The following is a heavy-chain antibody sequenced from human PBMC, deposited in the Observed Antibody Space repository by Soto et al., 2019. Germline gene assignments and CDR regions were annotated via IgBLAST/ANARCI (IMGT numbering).Heavy chain of an antibody. Sequence: GGSLRLSCVASGFTFSSYGMHWVRQAPGKGLEWVAVIWYDGSNKYYADSVKGRFTISRDNSKNTLYLQMNSLRAEDTAVYYCARDLAAAGTIPFDPWGQGTLVTVSS. CDR2: IWYDGSNK. V-gene: IGHV3-33*01. D-gene: IGHD6-13*01. CDR1: GFTFSSYG. J-gene: IGHJ5*02. CDR3: ARDLAAAGTIPFDP.